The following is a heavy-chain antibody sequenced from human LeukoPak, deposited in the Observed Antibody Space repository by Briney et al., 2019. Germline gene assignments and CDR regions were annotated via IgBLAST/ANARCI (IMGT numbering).Heavy chain of an antibody. J-gene: IGHJ4*02. CDR3: ARGRVVVVVAAYYFDY. V-gene: IGHV4-34*01. Sequence: PSETLSLTCAVYGGSFSGYYWSWIRQPPGKGLEWIGEINHSGSTNYNPSLESRVTISVDTSKNQFSLKLSSVTAADTAVYYCARGRVVVVVAAYYFDYWGQGTLVTVSS. D-gene: IGHD2-15*01. CDR1: GGSFSGYY. CDR2: INHSGST.